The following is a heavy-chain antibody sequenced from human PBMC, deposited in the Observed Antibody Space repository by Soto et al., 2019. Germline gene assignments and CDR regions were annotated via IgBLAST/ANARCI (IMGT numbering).Heavy chain of an antibody. V-gene: IGHV4-39*01. CDR2: MHYSGTT. CDR1: GGSISSGSYF. CDR3: ARQGYTSGRVNWFDP. J-gene: IGHJ5*02. D-gene: IGHD5-18*01. Sequence: QLHLQESGPGLVKPSETLSLTCTVSGGSISSGSYFWGWIRQPPGKGLEWIGSMHYSGTTYYSPSRKSRVTISGDTSKNYFSLKLSSVTAADTAVYYCARQGYTSGRVNWFDPWGQGTLVTVSS.